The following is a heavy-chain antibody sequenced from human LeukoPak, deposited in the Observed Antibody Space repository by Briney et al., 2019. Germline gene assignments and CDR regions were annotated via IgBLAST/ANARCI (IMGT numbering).Heavy chain of an antibody. CDR2: IYPRDGST. Sequence: GASVKVSCKASGYTFTSNHIHWVRQAPGQGLEWMGMIYPRDGSTSYAQNFQGRVTVTRDTSTTTVHMELRGLRSEDTAVYYCARDQEGFDYWGQGTVVTVSS. J-gene: IGHJ4*02. CDR3: ARDQEGFDY. V-gene: IGHV1-46*01. CDR1: GYTFTSNH.